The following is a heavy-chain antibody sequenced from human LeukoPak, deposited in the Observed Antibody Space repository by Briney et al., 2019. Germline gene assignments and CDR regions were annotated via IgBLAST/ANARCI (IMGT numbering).Heavy chain of an antibody. Sequence: SETLSLTCTVSGGSISSYYWSWIRQPPEKGLEWIGYIYYSGSTNYNPSLKSRVTISVDTSKNQFSLKLSSVTAADTAVYYCASAHDYGDFYDAFDIWGQGTMVTVSS. V-gene: IGHV4-59*08. J-gene: IGHJ3*02. D-gene: IGHD4-17*01. CDR3: ASAHDYGDFYDAFDI. CDR2: IYYSGST. CDR1: GGSISSYY.